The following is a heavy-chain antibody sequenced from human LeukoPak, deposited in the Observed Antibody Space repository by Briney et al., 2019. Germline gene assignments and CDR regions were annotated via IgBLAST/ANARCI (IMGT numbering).Heavy chain of an antibody. D-gene: IGHD4-17*01. CDR3: AKDLADPSYGYYFDY. CDR1: RFTLSSYA. V-gene: IGHV3-23*01. CDR2: IGAGGTFT. Sequence: GGSLRLSCTASRFTLSSYAMNWVRQAPGAGLEWGSGIGAGGTFTYYADSVTGRLTIYRDNSRNTLYLQMNSLRADDTAVYYCAKDLADPSYGYYFDYWGQGPLVTVSS. J-gene: IGHJ4*02.